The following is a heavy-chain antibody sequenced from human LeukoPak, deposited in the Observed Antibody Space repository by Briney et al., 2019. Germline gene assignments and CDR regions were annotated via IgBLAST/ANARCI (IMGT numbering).Heavy chain of an antibody. CDR2: INQDGSAK. CDR3: ARFRSIVGADY. CDR1: GFTLSSHW. D-gene: IGHD1-26*01. J-gene: IGHJ4*02. Sequence: LTGGSLRLSCAASGFTLSSHWMSWVRQAPGKGLEWVANINQDGSAKYYVDSVKGRFTISRDNARNSMYLQMNSLRAEDTAVYYCARFRSIVGADYWGQGTLVTVSS. V-gene: IGHV3-7*01.